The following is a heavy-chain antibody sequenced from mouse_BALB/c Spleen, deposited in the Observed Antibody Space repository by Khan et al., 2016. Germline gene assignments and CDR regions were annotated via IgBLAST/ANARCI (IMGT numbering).Heavy chain of an antibody. D-gene: IGHD2-4*01. J-gene: IGHJ3*01. CDR3: ASYYDYDGGFAY. Sequence: VQLQESGPGLVAPSQSLSITCTVSGFSLTGFSVNWVRQPPGKGLEWLGMIWGDGSTDYNSALKSRLSISKDNSKSQVFLKMNSLQTDDAAGYYCASYYDYDGGFAYWGQGTLVTVSA. CDR2: IWGDGST. V-gene: IGHV2-6-7*01. CDR1: GFSLTGFS.